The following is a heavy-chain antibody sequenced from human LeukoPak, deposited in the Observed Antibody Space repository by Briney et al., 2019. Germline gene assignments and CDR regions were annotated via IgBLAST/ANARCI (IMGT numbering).Heavy chain of an antibody. J-gene: IGHJ5*02. D-gene: IGHD4-17*01. CDR1: GYTFTGYY. CDR3: ARDATAYGDRVGYWFDP. V-gene: IGHV1-2*02. Sequence: ASVKVSCKASGYTFTGYYMHWVRQAPGQGLEWMGWINPNSGGTNYAQKFQGRVTMTRDTSISTAYMELSRLRSDDTAVYYCARDATAYGDRVGYWFDPWGQGTLVTVSS. CDR2: INPNSGGT.